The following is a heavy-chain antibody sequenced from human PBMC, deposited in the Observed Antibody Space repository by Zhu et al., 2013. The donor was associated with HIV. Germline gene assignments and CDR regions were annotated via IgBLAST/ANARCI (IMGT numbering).Heavy chain of an antibody. CDR2: INPNTGDT. D-gene: IGHD3-22*01. CDR3: ARGRYYYDHAGYYHEYFQL. Sequence: QVRLMQSAAELKKPGASVKVSCKASGYTFTGSHIHWIRQAPGQSLQWMGWINPNTGDTGHAQTFQDRVVITRDTSINTAYLELRGLTFDDTAIYYCARGRYYYDHAGYYHEYFQLWGQGTLVTVSS. V-gene: IGHV1-2*02. CDR1: GYTFTGSH. J-gene: IGHJ1*01.